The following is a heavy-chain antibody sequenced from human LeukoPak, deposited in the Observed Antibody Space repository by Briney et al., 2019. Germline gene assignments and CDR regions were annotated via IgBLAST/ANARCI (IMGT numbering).Heavy chain of an antibody. CDR1: GFTVSSNY. J-gene: IGHJ4*02. D-gene: IGHD5-18*01. V-gene: IGHV3-53*01. Sequence: GGSLRLSCAASGFTVSSNYMSWVRQAPGKGLEWVSVIYSGGSTYYADSVKGRFTISRDNAKNSLYLQMNSLRAEDTASYYCARAETTGIQVWLPVHNWGQGTLVTVSS. CDR3: ARAETTGIQVWLPVHN. CDR2: IYSGGST.